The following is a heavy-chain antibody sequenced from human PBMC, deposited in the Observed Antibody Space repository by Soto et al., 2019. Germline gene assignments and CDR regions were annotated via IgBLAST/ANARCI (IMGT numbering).Heavy chain of an antibody. J-gene: IGHJ5*02. D-gene: IGHD2-15*01. V-gene: IGHV4-31*03. Sequence: SETLSLTCTVSGGSISSGGYYWSWIRQHPGKGLEWIGYIYYSGSTYYNPSLKSRVTISVDTSKNQFSLKLSSVTAADTAVYYCARGMMVVPANWFDPWGQGTLVTVSS. CDR3: ARGMMVVPANWFDP. CDR2: IYYSGST. CDR1: GGSISSGGYY.